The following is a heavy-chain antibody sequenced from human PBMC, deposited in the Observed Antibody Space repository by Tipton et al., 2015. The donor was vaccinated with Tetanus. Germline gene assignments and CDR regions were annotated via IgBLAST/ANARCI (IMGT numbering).Heavy chain of an antibody. Sequence: GLVKPSETLSLACSVSGDSTSRSNSYWAWIRQPPGRGLEWIGTVYYTGSTYYNPSLKRRVPISVDTSKNHFSLRLASVTAADTALYYCATVIDLFRYFDYWGQGALVTVSS. V-gene: IGHV4-39*02. J-gene: IGHJ4*02. CDR3: ATVIDLFRYFDY. CDR2: VYYTGST. CDR1: GDSTSRSNSY.